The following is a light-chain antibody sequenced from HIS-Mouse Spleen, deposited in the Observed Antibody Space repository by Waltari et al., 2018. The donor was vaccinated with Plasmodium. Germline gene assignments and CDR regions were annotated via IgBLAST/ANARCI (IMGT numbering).Light chain of an antibody. CDR3: YSTDSSGNHWV. Sequence: SYELTQPPSVSVSPGQTARITCSGDALLKKYSSWYQQKSGQAPALVFYEDSKRPSGIPERFSGSSSGTMATLTISEAQVEDEADYYCYSTDSSGNHWVFGGGTKLTVL. J-gene: IGLJ3*02. CDR1: ALLKKY. CDR2: EDS. V-gene: IGLV3-10*01.